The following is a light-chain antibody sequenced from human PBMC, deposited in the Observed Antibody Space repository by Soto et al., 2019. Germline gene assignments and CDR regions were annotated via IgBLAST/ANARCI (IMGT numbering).Light chain of an antibody. CDR1: QSISNSY. CDR2: GAS. J-gene: IGKJ2*01. V-gene: IGKV3-20*01. CDR3: QQYGRSLPT. Sequence: ENVLTQSPDILSLSPGERVTLSCRASQSISNSYLAWYQQKPGQAPRVLIYGASNRATGTPDRFSGSGSGMDFTLTISRLQPEDFALYYCQQYGRSLPTFGRGTKLEIK.